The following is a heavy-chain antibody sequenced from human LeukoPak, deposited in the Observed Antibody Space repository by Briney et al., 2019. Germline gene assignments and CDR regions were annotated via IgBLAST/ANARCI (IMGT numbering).Heavy chain of an antibody. V-gene: IGHV4-30-4*01. CDR1: GGSISSGDYY. CDR2: IYYSGST. D-gene: IGHD4-17*01. CDR3: AGSRLRRTDVDY. J-gene: IGHJ4*02. Sequence: SETLSLTCTVSGGSISSGDYYWSWIRQPPGKGLEWIGYIYYSGSTYYNPSLKSRVTISVDTSKNQFSLKLSSVTAADTAMYYCAGSRLRRTDVDYWGQGTLVTVSS.